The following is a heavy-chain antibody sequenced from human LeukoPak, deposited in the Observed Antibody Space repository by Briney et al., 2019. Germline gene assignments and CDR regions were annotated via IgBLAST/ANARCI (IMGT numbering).Heavy chain of an antibody. D-gene: IGHD5-12*01. J-gene: IGHJ4*02. CDR1: GCTLSSYW. V-gene: IGHV3-7*01. CDR2: IKQDGSEK. Sequence: GGSLRLSCAASGCTLSSYWMSWVRPAPGKGLEWVANIKQDGSEKYYVDSVKSPFTISRDNAKRSLYLQMNSLRAEDTAVCYSARSTGSASSGYDCPIAHFNYWGQGTPATVSS. CDR3: ARSTGSASSGYDCPIAHFNY.